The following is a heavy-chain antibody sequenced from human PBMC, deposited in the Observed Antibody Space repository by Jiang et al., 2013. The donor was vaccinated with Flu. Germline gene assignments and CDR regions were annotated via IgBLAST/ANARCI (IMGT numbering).Heavy chain of an antibody. CDR2: IYYSGST. CDR1: GGSVSSGSYY. Sequence: GSGLVKPSETLSLTCTVSGGSVSSGSYYWSWIRQPPGKGLEWIGYIYYSGSTNYNPSLKSRVTISVDTSKNQFSLKLSSVTAADTAVYYCARDYYYDSSGYQGRYFDYWGQGTLVTVSS. CDR3: ARDYYYDSSGYQGRYFDY. V-gene: IGHV4-61*01. D-gene: IGHD3-22*01. J-gene: IGHJ4*02.